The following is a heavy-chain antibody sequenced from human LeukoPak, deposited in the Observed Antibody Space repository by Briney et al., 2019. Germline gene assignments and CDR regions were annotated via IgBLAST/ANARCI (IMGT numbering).Heavy chain of an antibody. D-gene: IGHD3-22*01. Sequence: SETLSLTCTVSGYSISSGYYWGWIRQPPGKGLEWIGSIYYSGNSYYNPSLKSRVTISVDTSKNQFSLKLSSVTAADTAVYYCARDLRSDYNSWIDDWGQGTPVTVSS. V-gene: IGHV4-38-2*02. CDR3: ARDLRSDYNSWIDD. CDR1: GYSISSGYY. J-gene: IGHJ4*02. CDR2: IYYSGNS.